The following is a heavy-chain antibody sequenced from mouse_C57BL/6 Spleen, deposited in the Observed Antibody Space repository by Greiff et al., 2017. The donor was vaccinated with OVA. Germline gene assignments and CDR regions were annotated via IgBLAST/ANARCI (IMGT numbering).Heavy chain of an antibody. Sequence: VQLQQPGAELVKPGASVKVSCKASGYTFTSYWMHWVKQRPGQGLEWIGRIHPSDSDTNYNQKFKGKATLTVDKSSSTAYLQLSSLTSEDSAVYDCEIEEWVTKGYWYFDVWGTGTTVTVSS. CDR1: GYTFTSYW. J-gene: IGHJ1*03. D-gene: IGHD1-3*01. CDR3: EIEEWVTKGYWYFDV. CDR2: IHPSDSDT. V-gene: IGHV1-74*01.